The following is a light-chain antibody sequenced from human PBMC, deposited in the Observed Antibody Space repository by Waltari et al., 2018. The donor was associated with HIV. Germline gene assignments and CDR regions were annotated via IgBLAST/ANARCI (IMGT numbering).Light chain of an antibody. V-gene: IGLV2-23*02. J-gene: IGLJ1*01. CDR1: SSDVGNYNV. Sequence: QSALTQPASVSGSPGQSITISCTGTSSDVGNYNVVSWYQQHPGKAPKLMIYEVSKRPSGVSNRFAVCKAGNTASLTISGLQAEDEADYYCCSYAGSSTHVFGTGTKVTVL. CDR2: EVS. CDR3: CSYAGSSTHV.